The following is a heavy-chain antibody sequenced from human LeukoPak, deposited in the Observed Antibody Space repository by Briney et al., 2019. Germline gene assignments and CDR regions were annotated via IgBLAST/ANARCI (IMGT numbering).Heavy chain of an antibody. CDR3: ARGRIAAAGTRWYFDL. Sequence: SETLSLTCAVYGGSFSGYYWSWIRQPPGKGLEWIGEINHSGSTNYNPSLKSRVTISVDTSKNQFSLKLSSVTAADTAVYYCARGRIAAAGTRWYFDLWGRGTLVTVSS. J-gene: IGHJ2*01. V-gene: IGHV4-34*01. CDR1: GGSFSGYY. D-gene: IGHD6-13*01. CDR2: INHSGST.